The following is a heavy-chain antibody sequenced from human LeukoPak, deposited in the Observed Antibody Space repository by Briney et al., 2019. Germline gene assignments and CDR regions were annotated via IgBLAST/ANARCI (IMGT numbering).Heavy chain of an antibody. J-gene: IGHJ4*02. CDR1: GFTFSSYA. CDR3: ARGGIAAAGVLKD. Sequence: PGRSLRLSCAASGFTFSSYAMHWVRQAPGKGLEWVAVISYDGSNKYYADSVKGRFTISRDNSKNTLYLQMNSLRAEDTAVYYCARGGIAAAGVLKDWGQGTLVTVSS. D-gene: IGHD6-13*01. CDR2: ISYDGSNK. V-gene: IGHV3-30-3*01.